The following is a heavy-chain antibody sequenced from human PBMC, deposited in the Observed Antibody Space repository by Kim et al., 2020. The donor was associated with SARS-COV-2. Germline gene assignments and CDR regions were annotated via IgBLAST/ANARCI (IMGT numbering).Heavy chain of an antibody. Sequence: SVKVSCKASGGTFSDYSLSWVRQAPGQGLEWMARIIPILGTVNYAQEFQGRVTLTADKATGTADMELSSLKAEDTAVYYCARERGQRGDAFNIWGQGTVVTVSS. CDR3: ARERGQRGDAFNI. CDR2: IIPILGTV. CDR1: GGTFSDYS. V-gene: IGHV1-69*08. J-gene: IGHJ3*02.